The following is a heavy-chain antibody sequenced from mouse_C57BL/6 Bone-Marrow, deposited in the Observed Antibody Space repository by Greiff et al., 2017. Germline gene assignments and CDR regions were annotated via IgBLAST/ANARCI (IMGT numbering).Heavy chain of an antibody. CDR1: GFTFSSYA. CDR2: ISAGGSYT. D-gene: IGHD2-3*01. J-gene: IGHJ3*01. V-gene: IGHV5-4*01. CDR3: ARGWLLRGAY. Sequence: EVQGVESGGGLVKPGGSLKLSCAASGFTFSSYAMSWVRQTPEKRLEWVATISAGGSYTYYPDNVKGRFTISRDNAKNNLYLQMSHLKSEDTAMYYCARGWLLRGAYWGQGTLVTVSA.